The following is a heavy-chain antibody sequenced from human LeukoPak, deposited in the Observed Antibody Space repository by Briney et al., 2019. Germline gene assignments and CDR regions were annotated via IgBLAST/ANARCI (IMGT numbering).Heavy chain of an antibody. V-gene: IGHV3-23*01. CDR3: ARGGCSSTNCYGYFYYYIDV. CDR1: GLTLSLYA. D-gene: IGHD2-2*01. CDR2: ITASGGYS. J-gene: IGHJ6*03. Sequence: GGSLRLSCAASGLTLSLYAVNWVRQAPGKGLEWVSAITASGGYSYLADSVKGRFTISRDNSKNTVFLQLSSLRAEDTAVYYCARGGCSSTNCYGYFYYYIDVWGKGTTVTVSS.